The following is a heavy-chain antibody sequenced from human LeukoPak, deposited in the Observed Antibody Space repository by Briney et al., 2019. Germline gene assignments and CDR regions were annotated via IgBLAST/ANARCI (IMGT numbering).Heavy chain of an antibody. V-gene: IGHV4-34*01. D-gene: IGHD3-22*01. CDR3: ARVRRNYYDSSGYYRLYYFDY. Sequence: SETLSLTCAVYGGSFSGYYWSWIRQPPGKGLEWIGEINHSGSTNYNPSLKSRVTISVDTSKNQFSLKLSSVTAADTAVYYCARVRRNYYDSSGYYRLYYFDYWSQGTLVTASS. CDR1: GGSFSGYY. CDR2: INHSGST. J-gene: IGHJ4*02.